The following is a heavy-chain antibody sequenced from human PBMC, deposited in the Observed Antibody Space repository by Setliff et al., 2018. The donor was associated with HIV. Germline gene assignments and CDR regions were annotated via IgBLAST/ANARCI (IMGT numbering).Heavy chain of an antibody. CDR1: GTSVNYNT. V-gene: IGHV4-59*02. Sequence: SETLSLTCSVSGTSVNYNTWSWIRQAPGKGLQWIGFIYNSVTTNYNPSLKSRATISLDTSKNQFSLKLTSVTAADTAVYYCARGGTSSNWFGPWGQGTLVTVS. J-gene: IGHJ5*02. D-gene: IGHD2-2*01. CDR3: ARGGTSSNWFGP. CDR2: IYNSVTT.